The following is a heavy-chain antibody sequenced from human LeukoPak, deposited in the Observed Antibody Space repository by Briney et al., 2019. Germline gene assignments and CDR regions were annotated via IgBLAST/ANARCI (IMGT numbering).Heavy chain of an antibody. J-gene: IGHJ3*02. V-gene: IGHV3-23*01. D-gene: IGHD1-26*01. Sequence: PGGSLRLSCAASGFTFSSNAMSWVRQAPGKGLEWVSAISTGGGSTYYADSVKGRFTISRDNPNNTLYLQMNNLRAEDTAVYYCSKPPDSIVGTTTPTRLAPLDIWGQGTMVTVSS. CDR3: SKPPDSIVGTTTPTRLAPLDI. CDR2: ISTGGGST. CDR1: GFTFSSNA.